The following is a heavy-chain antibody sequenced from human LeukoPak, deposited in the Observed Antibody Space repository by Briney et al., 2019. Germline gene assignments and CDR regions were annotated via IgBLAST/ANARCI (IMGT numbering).Heavy chain of an antibody. V-gene: IGHV1-69*06. CDR1: GGTFSSYA. CDR2: IIPMFGTA. D-gene: IGHD3-10*01. J-gene: IGHJ4*02. CDR3: ARDGGNYYGSGSYYNLDY. Sequence: GSSVKVSCKASGGTFSSYAISWVRQAPGQGLEWMGVIIPMFGTANYAQKFQGRVTITADKSTTTAYMELSSLRSVDTAMYYCARDGGNYYGSGSYYNLDYWGQGTLVTVSS.